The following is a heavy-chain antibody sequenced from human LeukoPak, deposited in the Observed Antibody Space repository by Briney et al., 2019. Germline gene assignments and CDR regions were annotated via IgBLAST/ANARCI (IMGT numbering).Heavy chain of an antibody. CDR3: ARASTIFGHFDY. CDR1: GGSASGSYYY. D-gene: IGHD3-3*01. J-gene: IGHJ4*02. CDR2: IYYSGST. Sequence: SETLSLTCALSGGSASGSYYYWGWIRQPPGKGLEWIGSIYYSGSTYYNPSLRSRVIISLDTSKNQFSLKLSSVTAADTAVYYCARASTIFGHFDYWGRGTLVTVSS. V-gene: IGHV4-39*07.